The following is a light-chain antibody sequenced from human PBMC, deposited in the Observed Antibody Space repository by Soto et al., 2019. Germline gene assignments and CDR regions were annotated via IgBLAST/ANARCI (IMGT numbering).Light chain of an antibody. V-gene: IGLV1-51*01. J-gene: IGLJ3*02. CDR3: GTWDNSLGAVV. Sequence: QSALTQPPSVSAAPGQEGTIACSGSNSNIGIEYVAWYQHVPGTAPKLVIYDNDKRPSGIPDRFSGSKSGTSATLGITGLQTGDEADYYCGTWDNSLGAVVFGGGTKLTVL. CDR2: DND. CDR1: NSNIGIEY.